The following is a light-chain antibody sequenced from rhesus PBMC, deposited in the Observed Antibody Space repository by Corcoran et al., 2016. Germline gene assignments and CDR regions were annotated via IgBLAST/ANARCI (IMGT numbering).Light chain of an antibody. CDR3: QQRNGYPYS. CDR1: QDISSY. V-gene: IGKV1-38*01. J-gene: IGKJ2*01. Sequence: DIQLTQSPSSLSASVGDIVTITCRASQDISSYLAWYQQKPGKAPNLMIYGASNLQSRVPSRFCGSGSGTHFTLAISSLQPEDCAVYYCQQRNGYPYSFGRGTKVEIK. CDR2: GAS.